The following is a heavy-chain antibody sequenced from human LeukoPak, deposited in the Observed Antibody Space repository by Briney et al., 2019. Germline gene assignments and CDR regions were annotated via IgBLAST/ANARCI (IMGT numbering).Heavy chain of an antibody. CDR2: IKQEGSEK. Sequence: GGSLRLSCAASGFTFSSYWMSWVRQAPGKGLEGVANIKQEGSEKYSVDSVKGRFTFSRDNAKNSLYLQMNSLRAEDTAVYYCARDRGYCSGGSCYWGIYYYGMDVWGQGTTVTVSS. CDR1: GFTFSSYW. CDR3: ARDRGYCSGGSCYWGIYYYGMDV. J-gene: IGHJ6*02. V-gene: IGHV3-7*01. D-gene: IGHD2-15*01.